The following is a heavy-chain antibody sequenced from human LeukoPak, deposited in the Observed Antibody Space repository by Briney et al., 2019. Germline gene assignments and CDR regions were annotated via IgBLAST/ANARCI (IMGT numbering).Heavy chain of an antibody. Sequence: GGSLRLSCAASGFTFSSYWMSWVRQAPGKGLEWVANIKQDGSEKYYVDSVKGRFTISRDNSKNTLYLEMNSLRAGDTAVYQCAKDFYGAYGSGSYLDYWGQGTLVTVSS. CDR1: GFTFSSYW. V-gene: IGHV3-7*05. D-gene: IGHD3-10*01. J-gene: IGHJ4*02. CDR2: IKQDGSEK. CDR3: AKDFYGAYGSGSYLDY.